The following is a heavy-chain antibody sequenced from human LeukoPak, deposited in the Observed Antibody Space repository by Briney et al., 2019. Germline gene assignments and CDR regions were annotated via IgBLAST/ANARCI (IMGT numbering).Heavy chain of an antibody. D-gene: IGHD6-13*01. CDR2: ISGSGGST. CDR1: GFTFSSYA. J-gene: IGHJ3*02. CDR3: AKHRALSHRSRPYSSRGAITADAFDI. Sequence: GGSLRLSCAASGFTFSSYAMSWVRQAPGKGLEWVSAISGSGGSTYYADSVKGRFTISRDNSKNTLYLQMNSLRAEDTAVYYCAKHRALSHRSRPYSSRGAITADAFDIWGQGTMVTVSS. V-gene: IGHV3-23*01.